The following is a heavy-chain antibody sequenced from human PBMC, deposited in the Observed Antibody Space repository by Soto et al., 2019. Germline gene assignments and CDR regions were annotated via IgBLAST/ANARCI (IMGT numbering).Heavy chain of an antibody. V-gene: IGHV3-23*01. J-gene: IGHJ4*02. Sequence: EVQLLESGGGLVQPGGSLRLSCAASGFTFSSYAMSWVRQAPGKGLEWVSAISGSGGSTYNADSVKGRFTISRDNSKNTLYLQMNSLRAEDTAVYYCAKVTWYQLLRSNFDYWGQGTLVTVSS. CDR3: AKVTWYQLLRSNFDY. D-gene: IGHD2-2*01. CDR2: ISGSGGST. CDR1: GFTFSSYA.